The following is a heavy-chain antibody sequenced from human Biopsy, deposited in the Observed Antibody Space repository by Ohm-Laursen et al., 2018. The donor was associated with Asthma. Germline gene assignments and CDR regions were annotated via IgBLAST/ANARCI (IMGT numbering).Heavy chain of an antibody. J-gene: IGHJ3*02. D-gene: IGHD1-1*01. V-gene: IGHV3-30*06. Sequence: RSLRLSCAASGFSFSNFAIHWVRQAPGKGIEWVGVISKDASTQDYADSVKGRFTMARDNSKNTLDLQMNSLREEDTAVYYCVRDGTDDAFDIWGQGTVVSVSS. CDR2: ISKDASTQ. CDR3: VRDGTDDAFDI. CDR1: GFSFSNFA.